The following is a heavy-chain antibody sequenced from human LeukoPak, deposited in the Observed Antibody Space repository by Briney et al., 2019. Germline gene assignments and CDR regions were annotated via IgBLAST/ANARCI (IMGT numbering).Heavy chain of an antibody. CDR2: IYYRGST. V-gene: IGHV4-31*03. Sequence: SATLSLTCTVSGASISSGGSYWSWLRQHPGKGLEWIGCIYYRGSTYYNPSRKRRATISVNTSKNQFSLNLSPVTAADTAVYYCASSAGGGFDPWGHGTLGTVSS. D-gene: IGHD3-16*01. CDR1: GASISSGGSY. CDR3: ASSAGGGFDP. J-gene: IGHJ5*02.